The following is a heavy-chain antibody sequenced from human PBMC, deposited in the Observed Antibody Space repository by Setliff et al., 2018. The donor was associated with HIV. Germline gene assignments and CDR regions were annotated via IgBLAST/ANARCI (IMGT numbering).Heavy chain of an antibody. D-gene: IGHD3-3*01. CDR2: ISAYNGNT. V-gene: IGHV1-18*01. Sequence: ASVKVSCKASGYTFTSYGISWVRQAPGQGLEWMGWISAYNGNTNYAQKLQGRVTMTTDTSTSTAYMELRSLRSDDTVVYYCAKITIFGVVIITFDYWGQGTLVTVS. CDR1: GYTFTSYG. CDR3: AKITIFGVVIITFDY. J-gene: IGHJ4*02.